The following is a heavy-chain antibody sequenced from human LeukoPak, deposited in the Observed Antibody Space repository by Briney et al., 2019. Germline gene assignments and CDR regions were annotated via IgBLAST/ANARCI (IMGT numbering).Heavy chain of an antibody. J-gene: IGHJ4*02. CDR3: ASYSSGWYTSFDY. CDR1: GFTFSSYG. Sequence: GGSLRLSCAASGFTFSSYGMSWVRQAPGKGLEWVSAISGSGGSTYYADSVKGRFTISRDNSKNTLYLQMNSLRAEDTAVYYCASYSSGWYTSFDYWGQGTLVTVSS. CDR2: ISGSGGST. D-gene: IGHD6-19*01. V-gene: IGHV3-23*01.